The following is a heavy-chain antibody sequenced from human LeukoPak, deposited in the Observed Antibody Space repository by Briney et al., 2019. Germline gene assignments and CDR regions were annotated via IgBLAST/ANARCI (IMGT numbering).Heavy chain of an antibody. CDR3: ARDMVSATEYFDY. V-gene: IGHV3-66*01. CDR2: IYSGGST. J-gene: IGHJ4*02. D-gene: IGHD3-10*01. Sequence: GGSLRLSCAASGFTVSSNYMSWVRKAPGKGLEWVSVIYSGGSTYYADSVKGRFTISRDNSKNTLYLQMNSLRAEDTAVYYCARDMVSATEYFDYWGQGTLVTVSS. CDR1: GFTVSSNY.